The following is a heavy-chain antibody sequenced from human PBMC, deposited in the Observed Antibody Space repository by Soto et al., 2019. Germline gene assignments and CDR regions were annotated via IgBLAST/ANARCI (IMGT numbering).Heavy chain of an antibody. D-gene: IGHD3-22*01. CDR2: ISGSGGST. Sequence: EVQLLESGGGLVQPGGSLRLSCAASGFTFSSYAMSWVRQAPGKGLEWVSAISGSGGSTYYADSVKGRCTISRDNSQNTMYRQMNSLRAEDTAVYYCAKGGILDYYDSSGYGDYWGQGTLVTVSS. CDR1: GFTFSSYA. CDR3: AKGGILDYYDSSGYGDY. V-gene: IGHV3-23*01. J-gene: IGHJ4*02.